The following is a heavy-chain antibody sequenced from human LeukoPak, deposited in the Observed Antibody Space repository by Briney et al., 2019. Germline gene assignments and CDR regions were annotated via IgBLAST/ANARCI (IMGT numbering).Heavy chain of an antibody. CDR3: AAPLPPLGFDP. Sequence: ASETLSLTCTVSGGSISSGSYYWTWIRQPAGKGLEWIGRIYTSGSTNYNPSLKSRVTMSVDTSKNQFSLKLSSVTAADTAVYYCAAPLPPLGFDPWGQGTLVTVSS. V-gene: IGHV4-61*02. CDR1: GGSISSGSYY. J-gene: IGHJ5*02. CDR2: IYTSGST.